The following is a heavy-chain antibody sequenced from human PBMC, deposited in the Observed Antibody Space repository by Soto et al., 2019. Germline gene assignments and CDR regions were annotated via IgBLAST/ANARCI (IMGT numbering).Heavy chain of an antibody. J-gene: IGHJ6*02. Sequence: QVQLVQSGAEVKKPGASVKVSCKASGYTFTNYAMHWVRQAPGQRLEWMGWINAGNGKTKYSQKFQGRVTITRDTSASTAYMELSSLRSEDTAVYYCARGPLLWGDVWGQGTTVTVSS. CDR2: INAGNGKT. D-gene: IGHD3-10*01. CDR1: GYTFTNYA. CDR3: ARGPLLWGDV. V-gene: IGHV1-3*01.